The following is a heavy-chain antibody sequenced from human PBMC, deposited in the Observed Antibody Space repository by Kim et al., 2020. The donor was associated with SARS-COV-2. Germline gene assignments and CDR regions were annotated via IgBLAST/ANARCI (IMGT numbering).Heavy chain of an antibody. CDR1: GFTFDEYA. D-gene: IGHD3-16*01. J-gene: IGHJ4*02. V-gene: IGHV3-9*01. CDR3: IKDIVAGGADS. CDR2: IFSSGRT. Sequence: GGSLRLSCAGSGFTFDEYAMHWVRQAPGKGLEWVSGIFSSGRTGYVDSMKGRVTISRDNAKNLLYLQINSLTLEDTAFYYCIKDIVAGGADSWGPGTLVTVSS.